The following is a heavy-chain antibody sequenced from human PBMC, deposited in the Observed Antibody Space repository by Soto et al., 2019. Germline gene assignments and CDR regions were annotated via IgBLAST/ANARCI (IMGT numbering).Heavy chain of an antibody. CDR3: ARDQVGKWAPGSAMVNYYYGMDA. V-gene: IGHV1-18*04. CDR1: GYTFTSYG. Sequence: QVQLVQSGAEVKKPGASVKVSCKASGYTFTSYGIIWVRQAPGQGLEWMGWISVYDGDTNYAQNFQGRVTMTTDTVTSTAYMEMRTLRADDTAVYYCARDQVGKWAPGSAMVNYYYGMDAWGQGSTVTVSS. CDR2: ISVYDGDT. J-gene: IGHJ6*02. D-gene: IGHD5-18*01.